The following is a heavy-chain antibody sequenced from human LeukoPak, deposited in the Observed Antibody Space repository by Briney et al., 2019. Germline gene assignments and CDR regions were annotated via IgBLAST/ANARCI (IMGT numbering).Heavy chain of an antibody. CDR1: GFIISGDS. Sequence: GGSLRLSCAASGFIISGDSMNWVRQAPGKGLEWIAYISRDSGIKYYADSVRGRFTISRDNAKNSLYPQMHSLRAEDTAVYYCVRGSRGQGGYWGQGTLVTVSS. V-gene: IGHV3-48*01. CDR3: VRGSRGQGGY. CDR2: ISRDSGIK. D-gene: IGHD3-16*01. J-gene: IGHJ4*02.